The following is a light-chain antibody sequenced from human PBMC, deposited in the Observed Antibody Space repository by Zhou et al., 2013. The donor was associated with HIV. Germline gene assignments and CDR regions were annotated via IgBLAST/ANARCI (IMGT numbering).Light chain of an antibody. V-gene: IGKV1D-12*01. CDR2: PAS. J-gene: IGKJ2*01. CDR1: QDIGSW. CDR3: QQLNSFS. Sequence: DIQMTQSPSSKSASVGDRVSITCRASQDIGSWLAWYQQKPGKAPKLLISPASILQSGVPSRFSGSGSGTEFTLTISSLQPEDFATYYCQQLNSFSFGQGTKLEIK.